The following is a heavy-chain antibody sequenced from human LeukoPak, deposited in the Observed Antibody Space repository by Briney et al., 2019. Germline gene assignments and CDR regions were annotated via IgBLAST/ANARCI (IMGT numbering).Heavy chain of an antibody. D-gene: IGHD5-24*01. J-gene: IGHJ4*02. CDR3: AKFSVADGKYFDY. CDR2: ISYDGSNK. CDR1: GFTFSSYG. Sequence: GGSLRLSCGDSGFTFSSYGIHWVLQAPGNGLEWVAVISYDGSNKYYADSVKGRFTISRDNSKNTLYLQMNSLRAEDTAVYYCAKFSVADGKYFDYWGQGTLVTVSS. V-gene: IGHV3-30*18.